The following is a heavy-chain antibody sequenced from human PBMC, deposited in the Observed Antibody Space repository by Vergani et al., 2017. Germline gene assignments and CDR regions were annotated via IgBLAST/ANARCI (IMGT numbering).Heavy chain of an antibody. D-gene: IGHD3-16*01. J-gene: IGHJ3*02. CDR1: GGSISSSSYY. CDR3: ARQFWVSQGVGAFET. V-gene: IGHV4-39*01. CDR2: IYYSGST. Sequence: QLQLQESGPGLVKPSETLSLTCTVSGGSISSSSYYWGWIRQPPGKGLEWIGSIYYSGSTYYNPSLKSRVTISVDTSKNQFSLKLSSVTAADTAVYYCARQFWVSQGVGAFETWSRGTEVAVSS.